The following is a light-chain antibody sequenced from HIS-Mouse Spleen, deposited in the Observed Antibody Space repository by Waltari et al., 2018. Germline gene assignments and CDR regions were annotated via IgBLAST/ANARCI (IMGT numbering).Light chain of an antibody. J-gene: IGKJ2*01. CDR3: QQRSNWHPYT. V-gene: IGKV3-11*01. CDR1: QSVSSY. CDR2: DAS. Sequence: EIVLTQSPATLSLSPGERATLSCRASQSVSSYLAWYQQKQGQAPRLLIYDASNRATGIPARFSGSGSGTDLTLPISSLEPEDFAVYYCQQRSNWHPYTFGQGTKLEIK.